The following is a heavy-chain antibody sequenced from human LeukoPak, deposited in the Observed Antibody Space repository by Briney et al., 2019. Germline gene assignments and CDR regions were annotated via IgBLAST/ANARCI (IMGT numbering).Heavy chain of an antibody. Sequence: GGSLRLSCAASGFTFSSYEMNWVRQAPGKGLEWVSYISSSGSTIYYADSVKGRFTISRDNAKNSLYLQMNSLRAKDTAVYYCASSEEYCSGGSCLSGPLDYWGQGTLVTVSS. CDR1: GFTFSSYE. CDR2: ISSSGSTI. J-gene: IGHJ4*02. V-gene: IGHV3-48*03. D-gene: IGHD2-15*01. CDR3: ASSEEYCSGGSCLSGPLDY.